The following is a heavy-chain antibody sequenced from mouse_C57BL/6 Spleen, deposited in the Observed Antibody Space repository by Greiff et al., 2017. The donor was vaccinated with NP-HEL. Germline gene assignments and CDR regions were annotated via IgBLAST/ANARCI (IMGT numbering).Heavy chain of an antibody. V-gene: IGHV1-42*01. D-gene: IGHD2-1*01. CDR2: INPSTGGT. CDR1: GYSFTGYY. Sequence: EVQLQQSGPELVKPGASVKISCKASGYSFTGYYMNWVKQSPEKSLEWIGEINPSTGGTTYNQKFKAKATLTVDKSSSTAYMQLKSLTSEDSAVYYCARGHEWVMDYWGQGTTLTVSS. CDR3: ARGHEWVMDY. J-gene: IGHJ2*01.